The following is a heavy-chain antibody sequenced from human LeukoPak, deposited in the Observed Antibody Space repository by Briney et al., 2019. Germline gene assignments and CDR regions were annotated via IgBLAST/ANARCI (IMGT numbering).Heavy chain of an antibody. Sequence: GGSLRLSCAASGFTFRSSWIRWVRQVPGKGLVWVSRINSDGSTTNYADSVKGRFTISRDNAKNTLYLQMNSLRAEDTAVYYCARGGDKHGFDIWGQGTMVTVSS. V-gene: IGHV3-74*01. CDR2: INSDGSTT. D-gene: IGHD5-24*01. CDR1: GFTFRSSW. CDR3: ARGGDKHGFDI. J-gene: IGHJ3*02.